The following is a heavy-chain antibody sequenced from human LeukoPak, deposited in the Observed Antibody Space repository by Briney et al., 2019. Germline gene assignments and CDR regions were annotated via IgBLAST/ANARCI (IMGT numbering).Heavy chain of an antibody. J-gene: IGHJ4*02. CDR3: AREDPHPYDFWSGYYRGGDY. CDR1: GDSISPYY. D-gene: IGHD3-3*01. V-gene: IGHV4-59*12. CDR2: IYYSGDT. Sequence: PSETLSLTCTVSGDSISPYYWSWIRHPPGKGLEWIGYIYYSGDTNYNPSLKSRVTMSVDTSKNQFSLKLSSVTAADTAVYYCAREDPHPYDFWSGYYRGGDYWGQGTLVTVSS.